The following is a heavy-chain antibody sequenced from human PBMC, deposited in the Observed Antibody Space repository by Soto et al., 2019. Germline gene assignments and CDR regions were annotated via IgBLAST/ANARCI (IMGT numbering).Heavy chain of an antibody. CDR2: INHSGST. D-gene: IGHD5-18*01. Sequence: SETLSLTCAVYGGSFSGYYWSWIRQPPGKGLEWIGEINHSGSTNYNPSLKSRVTISVDTSKNQFSLKLSSVTAADTAVYYCARGVRKYSYGSAYWGQGTLVTAPQ. V-gene: IGHV4-34*01. CDR1: GGSFSGYY. J-gene: IGHJ4*02. CDR3: ARGVRKYSYGSAY.